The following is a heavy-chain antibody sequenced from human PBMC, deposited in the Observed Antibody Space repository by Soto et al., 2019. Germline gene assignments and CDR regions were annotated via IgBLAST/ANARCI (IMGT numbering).Heavy chain of an antibody. CDR2: TYYRSKWYN. CDR3: ARDVSYLGGPAAFDY. J-gene: IGHJ4*02. CDR1: GDRVSSNGAA. V-gene: IGHV6-1*01. Sequence: SPTLSLTCAISGDRVSSNGAAWNWIRQSPSRGLEWLGRTYYRSKWYNDYAVSVKRRITMNPDTSKNQFSLLLNSVTPEDTAVYYCARDVSYLGGPAAFDYWGQGALVTVSS. D-gene: IGHD2-2*01.